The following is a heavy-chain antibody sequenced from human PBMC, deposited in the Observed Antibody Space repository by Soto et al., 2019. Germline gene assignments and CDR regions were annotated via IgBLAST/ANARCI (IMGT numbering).Heavy chain of an antibody. V-gene: IGHV3-48*01. CDR1: GFTFSSYA. J-gene: IGHJ3*02. Sequence: GGSLRLSCAASGFTFSSYAMNWVRQAPGKGLEWVSYISSSSSTIYYADSVKGRFTISRDNAKNSLYLQMNSLRAEDTAVYYCARGPSADAFDIWGQGTMVTVSS. CDR3: ARGPSADAFDI. CDR2: ISSSSSTI.